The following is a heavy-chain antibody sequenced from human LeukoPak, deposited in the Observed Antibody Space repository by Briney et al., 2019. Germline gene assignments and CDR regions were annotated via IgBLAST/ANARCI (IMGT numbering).Heavy chain of an antibody. Sequence: SETLSLTCTVSGGSISSYYWSWIRQPPGKGLEWIGYIYYSGSTNYNPSLKSRVTISVDTSKNQFSLKLSSVTAADTAVYYCARDLGYSYPADYYYMDVWGKGTTVTVSS. CDR1: GGSISSYY. CDR3: ARDLGYSYPADYYYMDV. D-gene: IGHD5-18*01. V-gene: IGHV4-59*01. J-gene: IGHJ6*03. CDR2: IYYSGST.